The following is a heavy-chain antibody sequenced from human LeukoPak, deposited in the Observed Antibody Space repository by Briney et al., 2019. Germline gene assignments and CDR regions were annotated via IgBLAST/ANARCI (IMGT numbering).Heavy chain of an antibody. V-gene: IGHV1-69*05. CDR2: IIPIFGTA. CDR3: ARERGFIAVAGAFDY. CDR1: GGTFSSYA. D-gene: IGHD6-19*01. Sequence: SVKVSCKASGGTFSSYAISWVRQAPGHGLEWMGRIIPIFGTANYAQKFQGRVTITTDESTSTAYMELSSLRSEDTAVYYCARERGFIAVAGAFDYWGQGTLVTVSS. J-gene: IGHJ4*02.